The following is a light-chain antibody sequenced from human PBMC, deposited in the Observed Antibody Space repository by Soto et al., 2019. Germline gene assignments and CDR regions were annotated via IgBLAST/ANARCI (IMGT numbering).Light chain of an antibody. CDR2: DAS. Sequence: DIQMTQSPSALSASVGDRVTITCQASQDISDVLNWYQQQPGKAPKVLIYDASKLQTGVPSRFSGRGSGKDFTFTISSLQPDDGCTYYCQQLYDLPITFGQGTRLEMK. CDR1: QDISDV. J-gene: IGKJ5*01. CDR3: QQLYDLPIT. V-gene: IGKV1-33*01.